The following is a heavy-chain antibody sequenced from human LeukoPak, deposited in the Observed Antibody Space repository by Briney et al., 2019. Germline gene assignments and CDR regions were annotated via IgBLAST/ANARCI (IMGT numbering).Heavy chain of an antibody. J-gene: IGHJ5*02. CDR2: ITPIIDST. Sequence: ASVKVSCKASGGTLNSHTFSWVRQTPGQGLEWMGRITPIIDSTKYAQNFQDRVSITADKSTTTVYMELSSLRSEDTAVYFCARVNLRGSQYNWFDPWVQGTLVTVSS. V-gene: IGHV1-69*08. CDR3: ARVNLRGSQYNWFDP. CDR1: GGTLNSHT. D-gene: IGHD1-26*01.